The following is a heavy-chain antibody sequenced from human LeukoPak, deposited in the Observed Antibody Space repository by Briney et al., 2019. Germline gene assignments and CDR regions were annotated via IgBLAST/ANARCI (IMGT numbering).Heavy chain of an antibody. V-gene: IGHV3-23*01. CDR3: AKAEGYDILTGLDY. CDR1: GSTFSSYA. D-gene: IGHD3-9*01. CDR2: IGASGGST. J-gene: IGHJ4*02. Sequence: QPGGSLRLSCATSGSTFSSYAMSWVRRAPGKGLEWVSGIGASGGSTYYADSVKGRFTISRDNSKNTLYLQMNSLRTEDTAVHYCAKAEGYDILTGLDYWGQGTLVTVSS.